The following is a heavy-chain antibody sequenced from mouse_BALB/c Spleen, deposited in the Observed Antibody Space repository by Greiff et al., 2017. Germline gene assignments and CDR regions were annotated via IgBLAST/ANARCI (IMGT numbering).Heavy chain of an antibody. J-gene: IGHJ3*01. CDR2: INPSNGRT. V-gene: IGHV1S81*02. CDR3: ARSGDGYYEAWFAY. Sequence: QVQLQQPGAELVKPGASVKLSCKASGYTFTSYWMHWVKQRPGQGLEWIGEINPSNGRTNYNEKFKSKATLTVDKSSSTAYMQLSSLTSEDSAVYYCARSGDGYYEAWFAYWGQGTLVTVSA. D-gene: IGHD2-3*01. CDR1: GYTFTSYW.